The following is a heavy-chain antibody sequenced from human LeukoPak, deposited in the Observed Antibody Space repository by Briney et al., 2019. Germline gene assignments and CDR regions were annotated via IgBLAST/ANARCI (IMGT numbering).Heavy chain of an antibody. Sequence: SETLSLTCTVSGYSISSGYYWGRIRQPPGKGLEWIGSIYHSGSTYYNPSLKSRVTISVDTSKNQFSLKLSSVTAADTAVYYCARDWLYYYDSSGYPDPWGQGTLVTVSS. J-gene: IGHJ5*02. V-gene: IGHV4-38-2*02. CDR1: GYSISSGYY. D-gene: IGHD3-22*01. CDR2: IYHSGST. CDR3: ARDWLYYYDSSGYPDP.